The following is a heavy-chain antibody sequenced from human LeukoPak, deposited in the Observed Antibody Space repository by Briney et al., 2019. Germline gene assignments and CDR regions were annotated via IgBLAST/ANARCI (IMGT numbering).Heavy chain of an antibody. Sequence: GASVKVSCKASGGTFSSYAISWVRQAPGQGLEWMGGIIPIFGTANYAQKFQGRVTITTDTSTSTAYMELRSLRSDDTAVYYCARHFYGSGTYYHFDYWGQGTLVTVSS. D-gene: IGHD3-10*01. CDR1: GGTFSSYA. CDR2: IIPIFGTA. CDR3: ARHFYGSGTYYHFDY. J-gene: IGHJ4*02. V-gene: IGHV1-69*05.